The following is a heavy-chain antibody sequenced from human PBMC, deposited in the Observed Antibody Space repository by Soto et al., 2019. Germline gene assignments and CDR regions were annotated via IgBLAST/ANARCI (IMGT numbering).Heavy chain of an antibody. CDR1: GFTFSSYW. CDR2: IKQDGSEK. CDR3: ARVYYGSGSYIDY. D-gene: IGHD3-10*01. J-gene: IGHJ4*02. V-gene: IGHV3-7*01. Sequence: GGSLRLSCAASGFTFSSYWMSWVRQAPGKGLEWVANIKQDGSEKYYVVSVKGRFTISRDNAKNSLYLQMNSLRAEDTAVYYCARVYYGSGSYIDYWGQGTLVTVSS.